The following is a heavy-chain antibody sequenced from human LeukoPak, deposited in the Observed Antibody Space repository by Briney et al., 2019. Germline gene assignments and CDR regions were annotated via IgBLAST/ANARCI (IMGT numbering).Heavy chain of an antibody. J-gene: IGHJ4*02. CDR2: ISGSGGST. D-gene: IGHD3-10*01. V-gene: IGHV3-23*01. CDR1: GFTFSTYG. Sequence: GGSLRLSCAASGFTFSTYGMNWVRQAPGKGLEWVSGISGSGGSTDNADSVKGRFTISRDNSKNTLYLQMNRLRAEDTAIYFCAKERGLWFGETVFDYWGQGTLVTVSS. CDR3: AKERGLWFGETVFDY.